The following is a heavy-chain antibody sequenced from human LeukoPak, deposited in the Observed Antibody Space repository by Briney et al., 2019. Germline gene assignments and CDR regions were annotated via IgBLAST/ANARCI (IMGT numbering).Heavy chain of an antibody. J-gene: IGHJ6*03. V-gene: IGHV4-61*09. D-gene: IGHD5/OR15-5a*01. CDR1: GGSIRSGRYY. Sequence: PSETLSLTCTVSGGSIRSGRYYWIWIRQPAGKGLEWIGHFYTSGSTNYNPSLKSRVTISGDTSKNQFSLKLNSVTAADTAVYYCARGSVGGGNYYNYYMDVWGKGTTVTVSS. CDR2: FYTSGST. CDR3: ARGSVGGGNYYNYYMDV.